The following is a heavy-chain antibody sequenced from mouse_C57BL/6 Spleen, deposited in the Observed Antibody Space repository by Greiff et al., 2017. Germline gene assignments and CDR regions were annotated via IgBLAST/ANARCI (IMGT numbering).Heavy chain of an antibody. CDR3: ARVGDYDDGTWFAY. D-gene: IGHD2-4*01. Sequence: VKLKQSGAELVRPGTSVKVSCKASGYAFTNYLIEWVKQRPGPGLAWIGVINPGSGGTNYNEKFKGKATLTADKSSSTAYMQLSSLTSEDSAVYFCARVGDYDDGTWFAYWGQGTLVTVSA. V-gene: IGHV1-54*01. CDR1: GYAFTNYL. J-gene: IGHJ3*01. CDR2: INPGSGGT.